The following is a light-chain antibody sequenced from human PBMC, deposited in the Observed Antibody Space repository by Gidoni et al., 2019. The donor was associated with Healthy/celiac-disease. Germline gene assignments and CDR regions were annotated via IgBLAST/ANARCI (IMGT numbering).Light chain of an antibody. J-gene: IGLJ1*01. V-gene: IGLV2-23*01. Sequence: QSALTQPASESGSPGQSITISCTGTSSDVGSYNLVSWYQQHPGKAPKLMIHEGSKRPSGVSTRFSGSKSGNTASLTISGPQVEDEADYYCCSYAGSSTYVFGTGTKVTVL. CDR2: EGS. CDR3: CSYAGSSTYV. CDR1: SSDVGSYNL.